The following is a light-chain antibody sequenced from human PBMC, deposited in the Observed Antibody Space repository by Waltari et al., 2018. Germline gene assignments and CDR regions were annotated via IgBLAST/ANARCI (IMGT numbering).Light chain of an antibody. J-gene: IGKJ2*01. CDR2: GGS. CDR1: QNIKAK. Sequence: DILMTQSPATLSVSLGERATLTCRASQNIKAKLAWYQLRPGQAPRLLIPGGSTRATGVPARFSGSGSGIEFTLTISGLQSEDFAVYSCQQYNNWPQTFGQGTKLEV. CDR3: QQYNNWPQT. V-gene: IGKV3-15*01.